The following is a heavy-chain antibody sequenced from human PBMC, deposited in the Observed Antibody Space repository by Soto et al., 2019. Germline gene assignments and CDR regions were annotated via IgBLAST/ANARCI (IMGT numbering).Heavy chain of an antibody. D-gene: IGHD3-10*01. V-gene: IGHV3-21*01. CDR2: ISSSSSYI. CDR3: ARDRPRLLWFGELLFDY. Sequence: EVQLVESGGGLVKPGGSLRLSCAASGFTFSSYSMNWVRQAPGKGLEWVSSISSSSSYIYYADSVKGRFTISRDNAKNSLYLQMNRLRAEDTAVYYCARDRPRLLWFGELLFDYWGQGTLGTVSS. J-gene: IGHJ4*02. CDR1: GFTFSSYS.